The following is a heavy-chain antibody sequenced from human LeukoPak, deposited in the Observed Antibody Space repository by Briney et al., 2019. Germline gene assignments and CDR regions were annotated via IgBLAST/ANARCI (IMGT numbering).Heavy chain of an antibody. J-gene: IGHJ4*02. D-gene: IGHD2-15*01. CDR3: AADRGYCSGGSCYQGNYFDY. Sequence: TLSLTCTVSGGSISSGGYYWSWIRQHPGKGLEWIGYIYYSGSTYYNPSLKSRVTITVDTSKNQFSLKLSSVTAADTAVYYCAADRGYCSGGSCYQGNYFDYWGQGTLVTVSS. V-gene: IGHV4-31*03. CDR2: IYYSGST. CDR1: GGSISSGGYY.